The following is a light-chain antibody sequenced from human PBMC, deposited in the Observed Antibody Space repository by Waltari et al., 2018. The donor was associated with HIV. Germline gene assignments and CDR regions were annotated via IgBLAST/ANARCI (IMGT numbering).Light chain of an antibody. Sequence: QSALTQPPSVSGSLGQSVTISCTGTSSDIGAYNRVSWYQQSPGTAPKPRIYEVTHRPSGVPVRFSGSKSGNTASLTISGLQADDEAYYYCSSYTTSSTWVFGGGTKLTVL. CDR3: SSYTTSSTWV. V-gene: IGLV2-18*02. CDR1: SSDIGAYNR. CDR2: EVT. J-gene: IGLJ3*02.